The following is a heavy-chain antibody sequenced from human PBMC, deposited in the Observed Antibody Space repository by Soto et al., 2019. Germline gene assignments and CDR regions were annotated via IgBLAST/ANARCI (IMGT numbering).Heavy chain of an antibody. D-gene: IGHD3-22*01. V-gene: IGHV4-31*03. CDR1: GGSISSGGYY. Sequence: QVQLQESGPGLVKPSQTLSLTCTVSGGSISSGGYYWSWIRQHPGKGLEWIGYIYYSGSTYYNPSLKSRVTISVDTSKNQFSLKLSSVTAADTAVYYCARVCYYDSSGYCGLDYWGQGTLVTVSS. J-gene: IGHJ4*02. CDR3: ARVCYYDSSGYCGLDY. CDR2: IYYSGST.